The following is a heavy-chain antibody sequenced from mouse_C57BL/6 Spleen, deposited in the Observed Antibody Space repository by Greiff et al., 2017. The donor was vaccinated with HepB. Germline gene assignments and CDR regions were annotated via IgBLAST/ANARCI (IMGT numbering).Heavy chain of an antibody. CDR1: GYAFSSYW. J-gene: IGHJ2*01. CDR2: IYPGDGDT. D-gene: IGHD1-1*01. Sequence: VQLQQSGAELVKPGASVKISCKASGYAFSSYWMNWVKQRPGKGLEWIGQIYPGDGDTNYNGKFKGKATLTADKSSSTAYMQLSSLTSEDSAVYVCARWDYGSSYPYYFDYWGQGTTLTVSS. CDR3: ARWDYGSSYPYYFDY. V-gene: IGHV1-80*01.